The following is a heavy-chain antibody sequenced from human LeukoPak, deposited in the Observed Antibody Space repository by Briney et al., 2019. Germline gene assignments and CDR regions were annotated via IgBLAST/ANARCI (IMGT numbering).Heavy chain of an antibody. CDR3: ARARGSCIIDY. Sequence: PGGSLRLSCAASGFTFSSYAMSWVRQAPGNGLEWVSAISGSGGSTYYADSVKGRFTISRDNSKNTLYLQMISLRADDTAVYNCARARGSCIIDYWGQGTLVTVSS. J-gene: IGHJ4*02. D-gene: IGHD2-2*01. CDR1: GFTFSSYA. V-gene: IGHV3-23*01. CDR2: ISGSGGST.